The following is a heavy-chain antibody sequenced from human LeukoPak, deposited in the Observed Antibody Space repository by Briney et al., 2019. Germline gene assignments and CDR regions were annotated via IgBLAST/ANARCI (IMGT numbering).Heavy chain of an antibody. V-gene: IGHV4-61*02. CDR2: IYTSGST. Sequence: SETLSLTCTVSGGSISSDSYYWSWIRQPAGKGLEWIGRIYTSGSTNYNPSLKSRVTISVDTSKNQFSLKLNSVTAADTAVYYCARHGGSYFYYWGQGTLVTVSS. CDR1: GGSISSDSYY. J-gene: IGHJ4*02. CDR3: ARHGGSYFYY. D-gene: IGHD1-26*01.